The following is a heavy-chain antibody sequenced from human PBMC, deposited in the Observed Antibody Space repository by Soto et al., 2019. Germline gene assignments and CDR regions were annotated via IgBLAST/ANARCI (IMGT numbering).Heavy chain of an antibody. V-gene: IGHV4-59*11. Sequence: SETLSLTCSVSVGSISGHYWTRIRQSPGKGLEWIGYIFYSGITNYNPSLKSRVTISVDTSKNQFSLKMSSVTAADTAVYYCARVGSSGWSPDYWGRGTLVTVSS. CDR2: IFYSGIT. J-gene: IGHJ4*02. CDR1: VGSISGHY. CDR3: ARVGSSGWSPDY. D-gene: IGHD6-19*01.